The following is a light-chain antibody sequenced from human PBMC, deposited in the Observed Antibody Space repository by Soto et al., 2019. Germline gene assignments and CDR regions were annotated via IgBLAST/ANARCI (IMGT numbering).Light chain of an antibody. CDR3: LQYNNFPFT. V-gene: IGKV1-17*02. J-gene: IGKJ3*01. CDR1: QGIANY. Sequence: DIQMTQSPSSLSASVGDRVTITCRASQGIANYLGWYQQKPGEAPKRLLYAASTLQSGVPSRFCCSGSGTEFTLTITNLQPEDFATYYCLQYNNFPFTFAPGTKVDIK. CDR2: AAS.